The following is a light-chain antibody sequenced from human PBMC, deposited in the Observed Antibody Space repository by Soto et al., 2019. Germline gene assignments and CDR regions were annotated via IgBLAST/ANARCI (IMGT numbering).Light chain of an antibody. V-gene: IGKV3-20*01. CDR2: GAS. CDR1: QSVSSY. J-gene: IGKJ1*01. CDR3: QQYGSSRWT. Sequence: EIVLTQSPAILSLSPGERATLSCRASQSVSSYLAWYQQKPGQAPRLLIYGASSRATGTPDRFSGSGSGTDFTLTISRLEPEDFAVYYCQQYGSSRWTFGQGTKVDIK.